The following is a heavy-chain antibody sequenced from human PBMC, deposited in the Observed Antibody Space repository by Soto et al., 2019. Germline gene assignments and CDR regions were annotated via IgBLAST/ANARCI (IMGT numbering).Heavy chain of an antibody. Sequence: EVQLVESGGGLVQPGGSLRLSCAASGFTFSSYSMNWGRQAPGKGLEWVSYISSSSRTIYCADSVKGRFTISRDNAKNSLYLQMNSLRAEDTAVYYCAREWDGDGYNSGWFDPWGQGTLVTVSS. J-gene: IGHJ5*02. CDR2: ISSSSRTI. CDR3: AREWDGDGYNSGWFDP. CDR1: GFTFSSYS. D-gene: IGHD5-12*01. V-gene: IGHV3-48*01.